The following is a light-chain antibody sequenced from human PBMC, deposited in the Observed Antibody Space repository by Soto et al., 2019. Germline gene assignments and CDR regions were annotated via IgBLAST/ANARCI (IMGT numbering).Light chain of an antibody. J-gene: IGKJ1*01. CDR3: QQYITYTPRT. V-gene: IGKV1-5*03. CDR2: KAS. CDR1: QRISIW. Sequence: DIQMTQSPSTLSASVGDRVTITCRASQRISIWLAWYQQKPGKAPKILIYKASSLESGVPSRFSGSGSGREFTLTISSLQPDDFATCYCQQYITYTPRTFGQGTKVEIK.